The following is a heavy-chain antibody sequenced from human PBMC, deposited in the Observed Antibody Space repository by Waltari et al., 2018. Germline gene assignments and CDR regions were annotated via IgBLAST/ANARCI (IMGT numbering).Heavy chain of an antibody. CDR1: GGSIRRGSYY. J-gene: IGHJ5*02. Sequence: QVQLQESGPGLVKPSPTLSLTCTVSGGSIRRGSYYWSWIRQPAGKGLEWIGRINTSGTTHYNPSLQSRVTISVDTSKNQFSLKLSSVTAADTAVYYCARLALPAKTGAFDPWGQGTLVTVSS. CDR3: ARLALPAKTGAFDP. V-gene: IGHV4-61*02. CDR2: INTSGTT. D-gene: IGHD2-2*01.